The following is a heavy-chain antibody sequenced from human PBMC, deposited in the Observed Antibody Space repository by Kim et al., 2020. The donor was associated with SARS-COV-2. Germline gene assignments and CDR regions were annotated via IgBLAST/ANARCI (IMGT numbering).Heavy chain of an antibody. CDR3: ARARVATTNYYYYGMDV. Sequence: SVKVSCKASGGTFSSYAISWVRQAPGQGLEWMGGIIPIFGTANYAQKFQGRVTITADESTSTAYMELSSLRSEDTAVYYCARARVATTNYYYYGMDVWGQGTTVTVSS. CDR1: GGTFSSYA. J-gene: IGHJ6*02. V-gene: IGHV1-69*13. D-gene: IGHD5-12*01. CDR2: IIPIFGTA.